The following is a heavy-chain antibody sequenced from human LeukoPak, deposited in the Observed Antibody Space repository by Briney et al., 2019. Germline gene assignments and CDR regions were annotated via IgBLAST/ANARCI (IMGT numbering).Heavy chain of an antibody. D-gene: IGHD2-8*01. CDR2: INHSGST. J-gene: IGHJ4*02. CDR1: GGSFSGYY. CDR3: ARNAAYCMDY. Sequence: PSETLSLTCAVYGGSFSGYYWSWIRQPPGKGLEWIGEINHSGSTNYNPSLKSRVTISVDTSKNQFSLKLSSVTAADTAVYYCARNAAYCMDYWGQGILVTVSS. V-gene: IGHV4-34*01.